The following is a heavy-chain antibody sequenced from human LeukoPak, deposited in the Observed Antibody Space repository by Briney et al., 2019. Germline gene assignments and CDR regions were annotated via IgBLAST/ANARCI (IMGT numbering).Heavy chain of an antibody. J-gene: IGHJ4*02. CDR2: ISGSGGST. Sequence: PGGSLRLSCAASGFTFSSYAMSWVRQAPGKGLEWVSAISGSGGSTYYADSVEGRFTISRDNSKNTLYLQMNSLRAEDTAVYYCAKVGRWGYGLDWYWGQGTLVTVSS. V-gene: IGHV3-23*01. CDR1: GFTFSSYA. CDR3: AKVGRWGYGLDWY. D-gene: IGHD5-12*01.